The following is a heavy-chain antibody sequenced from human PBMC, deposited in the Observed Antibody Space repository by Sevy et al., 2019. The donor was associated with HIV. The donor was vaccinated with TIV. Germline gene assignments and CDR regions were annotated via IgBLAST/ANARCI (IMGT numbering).Heavy chain of an antibody. Sequence: GGSLRLSCAASGFTFSSYSMNWVRQAPGKGLEWVSSISSSSSYIYYADSVKGRFTISRDNAKNSLYLQMNSLRAEDTAVYYCARDYYDSSGYYYLNYWGHGTLVTVSS. V-gene: IGHV3-21*01. CDR1: GFTFSSYS. D-gene: IGHD3-22*01. CDR2: ISSSSSYI. CDR3: ARDYYDSSGYYYLNY. J-gene: IGHJ4*01.